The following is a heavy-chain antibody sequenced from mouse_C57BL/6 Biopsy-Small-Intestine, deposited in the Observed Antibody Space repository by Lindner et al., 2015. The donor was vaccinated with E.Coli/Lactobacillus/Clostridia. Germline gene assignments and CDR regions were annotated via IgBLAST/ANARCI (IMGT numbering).Heavy chain of an antibody. J-gene: IGHJ2*01. D-gene: IGHD2-4*01. CDR3: ARDLRLNYFDY. CDR2: ISYDGSN. Sequence: VQLQESGPGLVKPSQSLSLTCSVTGYSITSGYSWNWIRQFPGNKLEWMGYISYDGSNNFNPSLKNRISITRDTPKNQFFLKLNSVTTEDTATYYCARDLRLNYFDYWGQGTTLTVSS. V-gene: IGHV3-6*01. CDR1: GYSITSGYS.